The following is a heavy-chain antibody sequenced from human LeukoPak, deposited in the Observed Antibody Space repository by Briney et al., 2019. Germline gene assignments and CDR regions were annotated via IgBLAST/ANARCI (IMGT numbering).Heavy chain of an antibody. J-gene: IGHJ6*03. CDR2: IYSGGST. V-gene: IGHV3-66*02. CDR3: ARVSGHYYYYYMDV. CDR1: GFTVSSNY. Sequence: GGSLRLSCAASGFTVSSNYMSWVRQAPGKGLEWVSVIYSGGSTYYADSVKGRFTISRDNSKNTLYLQMNSLRAEDTAVYYCARVSGHYYYYYMDVWGKGTTVTVSS.